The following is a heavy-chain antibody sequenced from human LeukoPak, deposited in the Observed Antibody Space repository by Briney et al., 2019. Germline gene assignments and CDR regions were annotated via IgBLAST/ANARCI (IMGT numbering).Heavy chain of an antibody. Sequence: GGSLRLSCAASGFTFSRYGMNWVRQAPGKGLEWVAEISYDGSNKYYADSVQGRFTISRDNSKNTLYLQMNSLRAEDTAVYYCAKDSGSGSYYPDYWGQGTLVTVSS. CDR3: AKDSGSGSYYPDY. CDR1: GFTFSRYG. CDR2: ISYDGSNK. D-gene: IGHD3-10*01. V-gene: IGHV3-30*18. J-gene: IGHJ4*02.